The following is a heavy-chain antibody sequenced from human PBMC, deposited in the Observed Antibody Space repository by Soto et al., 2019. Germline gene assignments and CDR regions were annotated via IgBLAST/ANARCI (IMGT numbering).Heavy chain of an antibody. CDR2: ISGSGSFT. J-gene: IGHJ4*02. D-gene: IGHD3-10*01. V-gene: IGHV3-23*01. CDR3: AKIPTGSGSSKFDY. Sequence: PGGSLRLSCAASGFTFRTYAMNWVRQAPGKGLEWISAISGSGSFTHYADSVRGRFTISRDNSQNQLYLQMNNLRGDDTAMYHCAKIPTGSGSSKFDYWGQGIQVTVSS. CDR1: GFTFRTYA.